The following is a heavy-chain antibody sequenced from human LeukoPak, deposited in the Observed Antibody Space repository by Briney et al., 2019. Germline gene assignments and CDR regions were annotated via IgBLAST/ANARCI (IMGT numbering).Heavy chain of an antibody. D-gene: IGHD6-13*01. Sequence: GGSLRLSCAASGFTFSSYAMSWVRQAPGKGLEWITTISSSGGNTYYTNSVKGRFTISRDNSKNTLYLQMNSLKAEDTAVYSCARDPNYGSTWYVNWFDPWGQGTLVTVSS. CDR2: ISSSGGNT. J-gene: IGHJ5*02. CDR1: GFTFSSYA. CDR3: ARDPNYGSTWYVNWFDP. V-gene: IGHV3-23*01.